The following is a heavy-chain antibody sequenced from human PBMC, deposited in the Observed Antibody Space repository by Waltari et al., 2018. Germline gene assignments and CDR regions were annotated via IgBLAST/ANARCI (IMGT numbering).Heavy chain of an antibody. CDR1: GGSISSHY. Sequence: QVQLQASGPGLVKPSETLSLTCPVSGGSISSHYWSWIRQPPGQGLEWIGYIYYSGSTNYNPSLKSRVTISVDTSKNQFSLKLSSVTAADTAVYYCATNYYGSGSYYTGGAFDIWGQGTMVTVSS. D-gene: IGHD3-10*01. CDR3: ATNYYGSGSYYTGGAFDI. J-gene: IGHJ3*02. V-gene: IGHV4-59*08. CDR2: IYYSGST.